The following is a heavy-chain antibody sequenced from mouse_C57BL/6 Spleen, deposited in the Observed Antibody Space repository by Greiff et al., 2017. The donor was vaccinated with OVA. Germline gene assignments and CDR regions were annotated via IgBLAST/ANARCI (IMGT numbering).Heavy chain of an antibody. CDR2: IDPETGGT. CDR1: GYTFTDYE. V-gene: IGHV1-15*01. D-gene: IGHD2-1*01. Sequence: QVQLKQSGAELVRPGASVTLSCKASGYTFTDYEMHWVKQTPVHGLEWIGAIDPETGGTAYNQKFKGKAILTADKSSSTAYMELRSLTSEDSAVYYCTREDYGNYGYYFDYWGQGTTLTVSS. CDR3: TREDYGNYGYYFDY. J-gene: IGHJ2*01.